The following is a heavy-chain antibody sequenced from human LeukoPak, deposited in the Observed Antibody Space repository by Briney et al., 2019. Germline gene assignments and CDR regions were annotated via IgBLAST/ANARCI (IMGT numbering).Heavy chain of an antibody. D-gene: IGHD3-10*01. Sequence: GGSLRLSCAASGFTFSSYWMHWVRQAPGKGLVWVSRINSDGSSASYADSVKGRFTISRDNAKNTLYLQMNSLRAEDTAVYYCAIPLLWFGESPYGMDVWGQGTTVTVSS. CDR1: GFTFSSYW. CDR3: AIPLLWFGESPYGMDV. CDR2: INSDGSSA. V-gene: IGHV3-74*01. J-gene: IGHJ6*02.